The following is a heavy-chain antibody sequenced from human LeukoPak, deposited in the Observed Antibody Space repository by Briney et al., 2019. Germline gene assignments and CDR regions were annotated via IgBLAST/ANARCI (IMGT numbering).Heavy chain of an antibody. V-gene: IGHV3-7*01. CDR3: ARDEVGYFDY. CDR1: GFTFSRSW. Sequence: GGSLRLSCAASGFTFSRSWMTWVRQAPGKGLECVANIKQDGSEKQYVDSVKGRFTISRDNGKNSLYLQMNSLRAEDTAVYYCARDEVGYFDYWGQGTLVTVSS. CDR2: IKQDGSEK. J-gene: IGHJ4*02.